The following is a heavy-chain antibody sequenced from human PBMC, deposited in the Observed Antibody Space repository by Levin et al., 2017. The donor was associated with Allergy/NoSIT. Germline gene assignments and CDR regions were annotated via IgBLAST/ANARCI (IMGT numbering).Heavy chain of an antibody. CDR2: IWYDGSNK. CDR1: GFPFSNYG. J-gene: IGHJ4*02. CDR3: ARDREPSRLDY. D-gene: IGHD1-14*01. Sequence: GGSLRLSCATSGFPFSNYGIHWVRQAPGKGLEWVSFIWYDGSNKYYADSVKGRFTISRDKSKNTVYLQMNSLRAEDTAVYYCARDREPSRLDYWGQGTLVT. V-gene: IGHV3-33*01.